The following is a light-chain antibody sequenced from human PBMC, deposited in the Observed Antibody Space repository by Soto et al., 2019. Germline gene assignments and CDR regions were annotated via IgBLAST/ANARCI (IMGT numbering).Light chain of an antibody. V-gene: IGKV3-11*01. CDR1: QTVSNF. J-gene: IGKJ4*01. CDR2: DAS. Sequence: EILLTQSPATLASSPGEGPTLSCRASQTVSNFLAWYQQQPGQAPRLLIYDASNRPTGIAARFSGSGSRTDFSLTISSLEPEDFAVYYCQQRYKWPRTFGGGTKVDSK. CDR3: QQRYKWPRT.